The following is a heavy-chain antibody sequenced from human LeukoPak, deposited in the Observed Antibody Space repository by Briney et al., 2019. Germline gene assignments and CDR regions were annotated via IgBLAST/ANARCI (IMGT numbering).Heavy chain of an antibody. Sequence: GGSLRLSCAASGFTFGSYGMSWVRQAPGKGLEWVSEIYSDGSTYYAASVKGRFSISRDNSKNTVYLQMNSLRAEDTAVYYCARELREHGVFDIWGQGTMVTVSS. V-gene: IGHV3-53*01. CDR1: GFTFGSYG. J-gene: IGHJ3*02. CDR3: ARELREHGVFDI. D-gene: IGHD1-26*01. CDR2: IYSDGST.